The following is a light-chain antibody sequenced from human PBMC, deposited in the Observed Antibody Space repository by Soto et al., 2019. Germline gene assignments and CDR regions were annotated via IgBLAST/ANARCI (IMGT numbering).Light chain of an antibody. CDR1: QSVSSY. Sequence: EIVLTQSPGTLSLYPGERATLSCRASQSVSSYLAWYQQKPGQAPRLLIYDASNRATGIPARFSGSGSGTDFTLTISRLEPEDFAVYYCQQRSNWPPWTFGQGTKV. CDR2: DAS. CDR3: QQRSNWPPWT. J-gene: IGKJ1*01. V-gene: IGKV3-11*01.